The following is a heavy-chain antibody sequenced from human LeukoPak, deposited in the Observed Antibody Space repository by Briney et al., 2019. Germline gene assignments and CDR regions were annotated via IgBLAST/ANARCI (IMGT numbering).Heavy chain of an antibody. CDR3: ARMDGRARLNWFDP. D-gene: IGHD3-16*01. CDR2: MNPNTGNT. CDR1: GYTFTSFG. V-gene: IGHV1-8*01. Sequence: ASVKVSCKASGYTFTSFGTNWVRQATGQGLEWMGWMNPNTGNTGYAQKFQGRVTMTRDTPISTAYMELSSLRSDDTAVYYCARMDGRARLNWFDPWGQGTLVTVSS. J-gene: IGHJ5*02.